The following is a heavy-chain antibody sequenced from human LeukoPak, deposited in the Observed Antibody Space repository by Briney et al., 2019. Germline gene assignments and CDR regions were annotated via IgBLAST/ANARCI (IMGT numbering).Heavy chain of an antibody. J-gene: IGHJ4*02. V-gene: IGHV3-23*01. CDR3: AKGAPVLLWCGASRPFDY. CDR2: ISGSGGST. CDR1: GFTFSSYA. D-gene: IGHD3-10*01. Sequence: PGGSLRLSCAASGFTFSSYAMSCVRQAPGKGLEWVSAISGSGGSTYYADSVKGRFTISRDNSKNTLYLQMNSLRAEDTAVYYCAKGAPVLLWCGASRPFDYWGQGTLVTVSS.